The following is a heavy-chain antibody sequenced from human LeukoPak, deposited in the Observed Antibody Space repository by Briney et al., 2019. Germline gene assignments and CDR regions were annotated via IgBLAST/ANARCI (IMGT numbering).Heavy chain of an antibody. CDR1: GFTFSTYW. CDR2: IKQDGSEK. V-gene: IGHV3-7*03. J-gene: IGHJ4*02. CDR3: ARGSEGHVY. Sequence: GSLRLSCAASGFTFSTYWMSWFRRAPGKGLEWVANIKQDGSEKYYVDFVKGRFTISRDNATKSLYLRMNSLRAEDTAVYYCARGSEGHVYWGQGTLVTVSS. D-gene: IGHD1-26*01.